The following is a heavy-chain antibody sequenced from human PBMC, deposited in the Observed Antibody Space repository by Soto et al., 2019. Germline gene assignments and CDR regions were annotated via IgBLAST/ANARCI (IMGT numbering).Heavy chain of an antibody. Sequence: GESLKISCKGSGYSFTTYWIAWVRQMPGKGLEWMGIIYPGDSDTRYSPSFQGQVTISADRSISTAYRQWSSLKASDTAMYYCARKYYYDSSGYRDALDIWGQGTMVTVSS. CDR1: GYSFTTYW. V-gene: IGHV5-51*01. D-gene: IGHD3-22*01. J-gene: IGHJ3*02. CDR2: IYPGDSDT. CDR3: ARKYYYDSSGYRDALDI.